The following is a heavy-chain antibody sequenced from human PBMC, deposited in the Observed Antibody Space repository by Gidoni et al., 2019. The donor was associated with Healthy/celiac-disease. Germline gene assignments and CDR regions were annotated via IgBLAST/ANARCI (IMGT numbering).Heavy chain of an antibody. CDR2: IYHSGST. Sequence: QVQLQESGPGLVKPSGTLPLTCAVSGGLISSSNWWSWVRQPPGKGLEWIGEIYHSGSTNYNPSLKSRVTISVDKSKNQFSLKLSSVTAADTAVYYCARDLTYYYDSPQYYYYGMDVWGQGTTVTVSS. V-gene: IGHV4-4*02. CDR1: GGLISSSNW. CDR3: ARDLTYYYDSPQYYYYGMDV. J-gene: IGHJ6*02. D-gene: IGHD3-22*01.